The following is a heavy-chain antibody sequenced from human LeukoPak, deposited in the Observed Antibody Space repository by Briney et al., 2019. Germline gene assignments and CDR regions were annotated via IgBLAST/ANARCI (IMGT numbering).Heavy chain of an antibody. CDR1: GFTFSDYY. D-gene: IGHD6-19*01. CDR3: ARNGAWSGYSSGWYTPIPPNWFDP. V-gene: IGHV3-11*04. Sequence: GGSLRLSCAASGFTFSDYYMSWIRQAPGKGLEWVSYISSSGSTIYYADSVKGRFTISRDNAKNSLYLQMNSLRAEDTAVYYCARNGAWSGYSSGWYTPIPPNWFDPWGQGTLVTVSS. CDR2: ISSSGSTI. J-gene: IGHJ5*02.